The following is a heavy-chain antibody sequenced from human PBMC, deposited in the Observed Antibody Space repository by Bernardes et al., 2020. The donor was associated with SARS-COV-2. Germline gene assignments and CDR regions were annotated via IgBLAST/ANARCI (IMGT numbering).Heavy chain of an antibody. CDR1: GFTFSGYW. Sequence: GGSLRLSCAASGFTFSGYWMSWVRQAPGKGLEWVANIRQDSSEKYYVDSVKGRFTISRDNAKNSLYLQMNSLRAEDTAVYYCAMDHQYSGSYYSYYYYYYGIDVCGQGTPVTVSS. J-gene: IGHJ6*02. D-gene: IGHD1-26*01. CDR2: IRQDSSEK. V-gene: IGHV3-7*03. CDR3: AMDHQYSGSYYSYYYYYYGIDV.